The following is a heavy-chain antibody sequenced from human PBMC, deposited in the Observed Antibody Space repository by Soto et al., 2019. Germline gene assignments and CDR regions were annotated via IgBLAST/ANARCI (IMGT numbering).Heavy chain of an antibody. Sequence: SVKVSCKASGGTFSSYTISWVRQAPGQGLEWMGRIIPILGIANYAQKFQGRVTITADKSTSTAYMELSSLRSEDTAVYYCARDQAGGDFDYWGQGTLVTVSS. V-gene: IGHV1-69*04. J-gene: IGHJ4*02. D-gene: IGHD3-16*01. CDR1: GGTFSSYT. CDR3: ARDQAGGDFDY. CDR2: IIPILGIA.